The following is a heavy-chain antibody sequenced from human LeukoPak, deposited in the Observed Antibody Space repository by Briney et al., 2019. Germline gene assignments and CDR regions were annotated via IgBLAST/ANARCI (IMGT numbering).Heavy chain of an antibody. J-gene: IGHJ5*02. CDR2: ISAYNGNT. D-gene: IGHD3-9*01. V-gene: IGHV1-18*01. CDR3: ARVEEYDILTGYHNWFDP. CDR1: GYTFTIYG. Sequence: ASVKVSCKASGYTFTIYGISWVREAPGQGLEWMGWISAYNGNTNYAQKLQGRVTMTTDTSTSTAYMELRSLRSDDTAVYYCARVEEYDILTGYHNWFDPWGQGTLVTVSS.